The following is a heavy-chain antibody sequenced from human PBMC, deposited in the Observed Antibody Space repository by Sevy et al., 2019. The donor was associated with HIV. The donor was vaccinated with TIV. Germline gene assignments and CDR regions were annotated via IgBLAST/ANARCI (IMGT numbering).Heavy chain of an antibody. Sequence: ASVKVSCKASGFNFASYDIYWVRQATGQGLEWMGWMNTNTGNTGFAQKFQGRVTMTRNTSITTAYMELSNLRSKDTAVYYCARVGGWHLRYGMDVWGQGTTVTVSS. V-gene: IGHV1-8*02. CDR3: ARVGGWHLRYGMDV. J-gene: IGHJ6*02. CDR1: GFNFASYD. CDR2: MNTNTGNT. D-gene: IGHD6-19*01.